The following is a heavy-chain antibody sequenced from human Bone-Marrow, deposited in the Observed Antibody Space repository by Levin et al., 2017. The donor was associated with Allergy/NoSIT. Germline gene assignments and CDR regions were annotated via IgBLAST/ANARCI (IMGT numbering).Heavy chain of an antibody. CDR1: GYTFSNYD. V-gene: IGHV1-8*01. CDR3: ARIIVPAGLMRYYYMDV. D-gene: IGHD2/OR15-2a*01. J-gene: IGHJ6*03. Sequence: ASVKVSCKTSGYTFSNYDINWVRQAPGQGLEWMGWMNPKTGNTASAQKFKGRVAMTRDTSTNTAYMELSSLKSEDPAVYFCARIIVPAGLMRYYYMDVWGKGTTVTVSS. CDR2: MNPKTGNT.